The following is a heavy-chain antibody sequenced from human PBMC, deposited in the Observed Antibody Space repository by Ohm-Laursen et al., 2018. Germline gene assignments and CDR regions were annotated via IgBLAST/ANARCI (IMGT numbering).Heavy chain of an antibody. V-gene: IGHV3-15*01. J-gene: IGHJ3*02. Sequence: GSLRLSCTASGFTFSNAWISWVRQAPGKGLEWVGRIKRKADGETTDYAAPVKDRLTISRDDSKTTLYLQMNSLKTEDTAVYYCATGLPADDAFNIWGQGTMVTVSS. CDR3: ATGLPADDAFNI. CDR1: GFTFSNAW. CDR2: IKRKADGETT.